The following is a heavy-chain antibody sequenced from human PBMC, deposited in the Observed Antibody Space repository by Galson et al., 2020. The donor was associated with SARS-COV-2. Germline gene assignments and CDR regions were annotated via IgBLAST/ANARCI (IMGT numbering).Heavy chain of an antibody. J-gene: IGHJ6*03. Sequence: SETLSLTCAVYGGSFSGYYWSWIRQPPGKGLEWIGEINHSGSTNYNPSLKSRVTISVDTSKNQFSLKLSSVTAADTAVYYCARAGRRSLLRDYSNYAGYYYMDVWGKGTTVTVSS. V-gene: IGHV4-34*01. CDR3: ARAGRRSLLRDYSNYAGYYYMDV. CDR1: GGSFSGYY. D-gene: IGHD4-4*01. CDR2: INHSGST.